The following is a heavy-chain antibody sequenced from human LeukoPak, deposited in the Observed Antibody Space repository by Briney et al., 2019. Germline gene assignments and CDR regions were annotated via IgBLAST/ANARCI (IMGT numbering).Heavy chain of an antibody. CDR1: GFTFSSYA. CDR2: ISGSGGST. V-gene: IGHV3-23*01. D-gene: IGHD3-22*01. J-gene: IGHJ3*02. Sequence: GGSLRLSCAASGFTFSSYAMSWVRQAPGKGLEWVSAISGSGGSTYFADSVKGRFTISRDNSKNTLYLQMNSLRAEDTAVYYCAKVPGNYYDSSGYFHDAFDIWGQGTMVTVSS. CDR3: AKVPGNYYDSSGYFHDAFDI.